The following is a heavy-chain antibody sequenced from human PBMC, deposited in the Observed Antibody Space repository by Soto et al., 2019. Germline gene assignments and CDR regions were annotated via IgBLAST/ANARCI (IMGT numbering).Heavy chain of an antibody. CDR1: GGSISSSSYY. CDR3: ASTHIVLMVYAPDY. CDR2: IYYSGST. J-gene: IGHJ4*02. D-gene: IGHD2-8*01. Sequence: SETLSLTCTVSGGSISSSSYYWGWIRQPPGKGLEWIGSIYYSGSTYYNPSLKSRVTISVDTSKNQFSLKLSSVTAADTAVYYCASTHIVLMVYAPDYWGQGTLVTVSS. V-gene: IGHV4-39*01.